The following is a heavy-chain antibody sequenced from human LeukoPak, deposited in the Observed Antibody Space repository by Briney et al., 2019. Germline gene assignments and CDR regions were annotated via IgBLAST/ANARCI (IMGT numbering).Heavy chain of an antibody. Sequence: SETLSLTCAVYGGSFSGYSCSWIRQPPGRGLEWIGEINQSGNTNYNPSLKSRVTISVDTPKNQFSLRLSSVTAADTAVYYCAKVAGTTYYFDYGGQGTLVTSPQ. CDR3: AKVAGTTYYFDY. CDR2: INQSGNT. V-gene: IGHV4-34*01. CDR1: GGSFSGYS. J-gene: IGHJ4*02. D-gene: IGHD1-7*01.